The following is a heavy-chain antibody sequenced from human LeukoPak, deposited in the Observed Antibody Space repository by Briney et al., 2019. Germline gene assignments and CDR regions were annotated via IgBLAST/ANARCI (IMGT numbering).Heavy chain of an antibody. J-gene: IGHJ3*02. V-gene: IGHV5-51*01. CDR3: ARRVTGLPPEDDCFDI. Sequence: GESLQISCRGSGSSFSNYWIGWVRQVPGKGLEWMAMIFPRDSDTRYSPSFQGQVTVSVDKSITPAYLQCSILKASDTAIYYCARRVTGLPPEDDCFDIWGQGTVVTVSS. CDR1: GSSFSNYW. CDR2: IFPRDSDT. D-gene: IGHD3-9*01.